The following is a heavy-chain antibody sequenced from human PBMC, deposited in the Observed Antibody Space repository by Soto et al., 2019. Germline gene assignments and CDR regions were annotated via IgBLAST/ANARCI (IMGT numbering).Heavy chain of an antibody. Sequence: SVKVSCKASGGTFSSYAISWVRQAPGQGLEWMGGIIPIFGTANYAQKFQGRDTITADESTSTAYMELSSLRSEDTAVYYCAGRVKGYCSSTSCSKAPYYYYYYGMDVWGQGTTVTVSS. D-gene: IGHD2-2*01. CDR3: AGRVKGYCSSTSCSKAPYYYYYYGMDV. J-gene: IGHJ6*02. CDR2: IIPIFGTA. CDR1: GGTFSSYA. V-gene: IGHV1-69*13.